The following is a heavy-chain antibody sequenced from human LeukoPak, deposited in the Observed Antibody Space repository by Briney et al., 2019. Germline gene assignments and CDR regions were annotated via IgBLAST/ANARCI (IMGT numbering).Heavy chain of an antibody. CDR1: GFTFSSYA. CDR2: ISGSGGST. Sequence: PGGSLRLSCAAFGFTFSSYAMSWVRQAPGKGLEWVSAISGSGGSTYYADSVKGRFTISRDNSKNTLYLQMNSLRAEDTAVYYCAKDHMRGYYFDYWGQGTLVTVSS. D-gene: IGHD2-21*01. J-gene: IGHJ4*02. CDR3: AKDHMRGYYFDY. V-gene: IGHV3-23*01.